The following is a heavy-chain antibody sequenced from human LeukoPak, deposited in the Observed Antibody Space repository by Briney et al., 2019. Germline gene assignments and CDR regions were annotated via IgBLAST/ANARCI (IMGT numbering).Heavy chain of an antibody. J-gene: IGHJ4*02. CDR2: MSYDGSNK. V-gene: IGHV3-30*04. D-gene: IGHD6-19*01. CDR3: AKGPPYSSGWYTISFDY. Sequence: GGSLRLSCAASGFTFSSYAMHWVRQAPGKGLEWVAVMSYDGSNKYYADSVKGRFTISRDNSKNTLYLQMNSLRAEDTAVYYCAKGPPYSSGWYTISFDYWGQGTLVTVSS. CDR1: GFTFSSYA.